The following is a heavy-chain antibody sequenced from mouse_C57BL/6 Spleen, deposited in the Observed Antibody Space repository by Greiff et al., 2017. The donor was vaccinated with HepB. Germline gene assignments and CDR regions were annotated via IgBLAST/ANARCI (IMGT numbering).Heavy chain of an antibody. D-gene: IGHD2-4*01. V-gene: IGHV1-4*01. J-gene: IGHJ4*01. CDR2: INPSSGYT. CDR1: GYTFTSYT. CDR3: ARREGLRHAMDY. Sequence: QVQLQQSGAELARPGASVKMSCKASGYTFTSYTMHWVKQRPGQGLEWIGYINPSSGYTKYNQKFKDKATLTADKSSSTAYMQLSSLTAEDSAVYYCARREGLRHAMDYWGQGTSVTVSS.